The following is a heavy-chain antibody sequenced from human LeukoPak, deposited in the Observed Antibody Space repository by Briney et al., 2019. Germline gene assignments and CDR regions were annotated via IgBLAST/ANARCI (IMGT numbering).Heavy chain of an antibody. D-gene: IGHD5-18*01. V-gene: IGHV3-30*02. Sequence: PGGSLRLSCAASGFTFSSYGMSWVRQAPGKGLEWVAFIRYDGSNKYYADSVKGRFTISRDNSKNTLYLQMNSLRAEDTAVYYCAKRGPYSYGLWYFDYWGQGTLVTVSS. J-gene: IGHJ4*02. CDR2: IRYDGSNK. CDR3: AKRGPYSYGLWYFDY. CDR1: GFTFSSYG.